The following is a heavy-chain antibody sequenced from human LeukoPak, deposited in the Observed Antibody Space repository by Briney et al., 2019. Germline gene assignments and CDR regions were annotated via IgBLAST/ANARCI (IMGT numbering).Heavy chain of an antibody. CDR2: IYYSGST. Sequence: SETLSLTCTVAGYSISGYYWSWIRQPPGKGLEWIGYIYYSGSTYYNPSLKSRVTISVDTSKNQFSLKLSSVTAADTAVYYCARHVSVDGYTPPDYWGQGTLVTVSS. V-gene: IGHV4-59*08. CDR1: GYSISGYY. J-gene: IGHJ4*02. CDR3: ARHVSVDGYTPPDY. D-gene: IGHD5-24*01.